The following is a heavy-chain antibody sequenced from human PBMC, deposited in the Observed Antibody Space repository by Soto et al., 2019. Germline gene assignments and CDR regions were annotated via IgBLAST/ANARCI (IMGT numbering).Heavy chain of an antibody. Sequence: QVQLVESGGGVVQPGRSLRLSCAASGFTFSSYGMHWVRQAPGKGLEWVAVIWYDGSNKYYADSVKGRFTISRDNSKNTLYLQMNSLRAEDTAVYYCARSYGSGGSCLYYFDYWGQGTLVTVSS. V-gene: IGHV3-33*01. CDR2: IWYDGSNK. CDR3: ARSYGSGGSCLYYFDY. CDR1: GFTFSSYG. J-gene: IGHJ4*02. D-gene: IGHD2-15*01.